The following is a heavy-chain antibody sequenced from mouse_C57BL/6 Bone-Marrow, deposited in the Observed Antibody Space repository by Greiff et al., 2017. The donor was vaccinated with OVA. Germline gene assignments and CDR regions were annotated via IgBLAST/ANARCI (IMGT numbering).Heavy chain of an antibody. CDR2: IDPSDSYT. Sequence: QVQLKQPGAELVMPGASVKLSCKASGYTFTSYWMHWVKQRPGQGLEWIGEIDPSDSYTNYNQKFKGKSTLTVDKSSSTAYMQLSSLTSEDSAGYYCARRRVYYDYDGGEYAMDYWGQGTSVTVSS. CDR3: ARRRVYYDYDGGEYAMDY. CDR1: GYTFTSYW. J-gene: IGHJ4*01. V-gene: IGHV1-69*01. D-gene: IGHD2-4*01.